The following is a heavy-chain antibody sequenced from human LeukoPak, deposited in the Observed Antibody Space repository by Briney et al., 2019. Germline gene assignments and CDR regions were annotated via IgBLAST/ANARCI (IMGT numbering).Heavy chain of an antibody. D-gene: IGHD5-18*01. CDR3: ARDQGTATEFDY. Sequence: GGSLRLSCAASGFTFSIHNMDWVRQAPGKGLEWVSPISSSGSYIYCADSVKGRFTISRDNAKNSLYLQMNSLRAEDTAVYYCARDQGTATEFDYWGQGTLVTVSS. V-gene: IGHV3-21*01. CDR1: GFTFSIHN. CDR2: ISSSGSYI. J-gene: IGHJ4*02.